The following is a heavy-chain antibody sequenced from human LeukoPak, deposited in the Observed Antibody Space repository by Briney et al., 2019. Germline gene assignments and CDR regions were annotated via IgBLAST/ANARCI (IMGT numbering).Heavy chain of an antibody. CDR2: ISGSGSGGST. CDR3: AKSGYNRFDY. D-gene: IGHD5-24*01. CDR1: GFTFSSSA. J-gene: IGHJ4*02. Sequence: PGGSLRLSCAASGFTFSSSAMSWVRQAPGKGLEWVSNISGSGSGGSTYYADSAKGWFTISRDNSKNTLYLQMNSLRAEDTAVYYCAKSGYNRFDYWGQGTLVTVSS. V-gene: IGHV3-23*01.